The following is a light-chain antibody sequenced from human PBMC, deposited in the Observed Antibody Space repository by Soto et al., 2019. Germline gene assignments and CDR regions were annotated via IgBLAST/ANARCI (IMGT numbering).Light chain of an antibody. CDR2: GAS. CDR3: QQYVSSSPQT. Sequence: IVLTQSPGTLSLSPGERATLSCRTSQSIDSSFLAWYQQKPGQAPRLLIYGASTRATGIPDRFSGSGSGTDFTLTISRLEPEDFAVYYCQQYVSSSPQTFGQGTKLEIK. CDR1: QSIDSSF. V-gene: IGKV3-20*01. J-gene: IGKJ2*01.